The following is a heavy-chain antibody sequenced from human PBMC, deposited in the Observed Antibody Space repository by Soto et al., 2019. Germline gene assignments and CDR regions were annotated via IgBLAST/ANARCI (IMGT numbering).Heavy chain of an antibody. CDR3: ARDPYGDNSFDY. J-gene: IGHJ4*02. D-gene: IGHD4-17*01. V-gene: IGHV4-30-4*01. Sequence: SETLSLTCTVSGGSISSGDYYWSWIRQPPGKGLEWIGYIYYSGSTYYNPSLKSRVTISVDTSKNQFSLKLSSVTAADTAVYYCARDPYGDNSFDYWGQGTLVTVSS. CDR2: IYYSGST. CDR1: GGSISSGDYY.